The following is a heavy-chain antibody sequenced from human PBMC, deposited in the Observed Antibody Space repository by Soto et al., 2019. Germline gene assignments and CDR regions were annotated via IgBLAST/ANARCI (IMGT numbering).Heavy chain of an antibody. D-gene: IGHD4-4*01. CDR1: GFTFSDDV. CDR3: AKGVGGLQSVAHRPLGASDC. CDR2: VSGSGGSA. V-gene: IGHV3-23*01. Sequence: EVQLLESGGGLVQPGGSLRLSCAVSGFTFSDDVMTWVRQAPGKGLERVSAVSGSGGSAYYADSVKGRFTISRDNSKNTLFLQLNGLRAEDTAVYYCAKGVGGLQSVAHRPLGASDCWGQGTLVTVSS. J-gene: IGHJ4*02.